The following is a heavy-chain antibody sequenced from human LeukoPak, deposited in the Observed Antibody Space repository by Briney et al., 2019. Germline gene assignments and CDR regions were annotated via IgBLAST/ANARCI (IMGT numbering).Heavy chain of an antibody. CDR1: GGSISSSSYY. V-gene: IGHV4-39*07. CDR3: ASGVPYDYVWGSYRSTDAFDI. D-gene: IGHD3-16*02. CDR2: IYYSGST. Sequence: KPSETLSLTCTVSGGSISSSSYYWGWIRQLPGKGLEWIGSIYYSGSTYYNPSLKSRVTISVDTSKNQFSPKLSSVTAADTAVYYCASGVPYDYVWGSYRSTDAFDIWGQGTMVTVSS. J-gene: IGHJ3*02.